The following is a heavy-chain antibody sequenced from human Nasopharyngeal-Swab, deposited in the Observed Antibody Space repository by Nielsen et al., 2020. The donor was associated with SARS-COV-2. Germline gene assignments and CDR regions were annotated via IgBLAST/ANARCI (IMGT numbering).Heavy chain of an antibody. D-gene: IGHD4-17*01. V-gene: IGHV1-46*01. Sequence: GSVKVSCKASGDTFTSYYMHWVRQTPGQGLEGIGILNPSGGSTSYAKKFQGRVTMTRDTTTSTVYMELNSMRSEDTAVYYCARVPTVGGDYTDGDHWFDPWGQGTLVTVSS. J-gene: IGHJ5*02. CDR1: GDTFTSYY. CDR3: ARVPTVGGDYTDGDHWFDP. CDR2: LNPSGGST.